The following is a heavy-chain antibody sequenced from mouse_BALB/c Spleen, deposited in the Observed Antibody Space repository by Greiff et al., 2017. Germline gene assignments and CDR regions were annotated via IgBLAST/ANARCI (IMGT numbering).Heavy chain of an antibody. CDR2: ISYDGSN. CDR3: ARGGSYYYGSSYDY. CDR1: GYSITSGYY. D-gene: IGHD1-1*01. Sequence: VQLKESGPGLVKPSQSLSLTCSVTGYSITSGYYWNWIRQFPGNKLEWMGYISYDGSNNYNPSLKNRISITRDTSKNQFFLKLNSVTTEDTATYYCARGGSYYYGSSYDYWGQGTTLTVSS. J-gene: IGHJ2*01. V-gene: IGHV3-6*02.